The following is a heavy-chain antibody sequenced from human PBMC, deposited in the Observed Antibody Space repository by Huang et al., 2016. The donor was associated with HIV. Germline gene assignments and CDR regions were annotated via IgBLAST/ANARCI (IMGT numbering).Heavy chain of an antibody. CDR2: LIPIFTTT. CDR1: GGTFSTFG. D-gene: IGHD5-18*01. CDR3: ARPSDAAMIRDYYYPMDV. Sequence: QVQLVQSEAEVKKPGSSVKVSCKASGGTFSTFGLSWVRQASGRGLEWMAGLIPIFTTTYPAQKFQGRVTLTADESTNTASMELNSLTFEDTAVYYCARPSDAAMIRDYYYPMDVWGQGTTVTVS. V-gene: IGHV1-69*01. J-gene: IGHJ6*02.